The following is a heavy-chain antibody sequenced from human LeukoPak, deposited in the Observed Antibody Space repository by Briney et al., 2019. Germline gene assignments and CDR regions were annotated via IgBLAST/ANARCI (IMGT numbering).Heavy chain of an antibody. J-gene: IGHJ3*02. CDR3: ARVARGDYLGAFDI. V-gene: IGHV4-34*01. CDR1: GGSFSGYY. D-gene: IGHD4-17*01. CDR2: INHSGST. Sequence: SETLSLTCAVYGGSFSGYYWSWIRQPPGKGLEWIGEINHSGSTNYNPSLKSRVTISVDTSKNQFSLKLSSVTAADTAVYYCARVARGDYLGAFDIWGQGTMVTVSS.